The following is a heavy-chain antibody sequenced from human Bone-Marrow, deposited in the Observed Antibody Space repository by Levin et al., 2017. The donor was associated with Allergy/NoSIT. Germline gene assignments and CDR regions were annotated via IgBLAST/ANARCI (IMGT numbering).Heavy chain of an antibody. V-gene: IGHV5-51*01. Sequence: RGESLKISCKGFGYDFTGYWIVWVRQMPGKGPEWMGMIHPLASDTKYSPSFQGQVTISADKSTNTAYLQWSSLRASDSAIYYCARRGCSTPSCFVSNWGSPFYFLDFWGQGALVTVSS. CDR1: GYDFTGYW. J-gene: IGHJ4*02. CDR2: IHPLASDT. D-gene: IGHD2-2*01. CDR3: ARRGCSTPSCFVSNWGSPFYFLDF.